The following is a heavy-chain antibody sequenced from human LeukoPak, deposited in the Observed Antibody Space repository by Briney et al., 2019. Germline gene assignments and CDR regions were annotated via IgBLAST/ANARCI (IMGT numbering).Heavy chain of an antibody. CDR3: ARRRFVRGVLLFDY. Sequence: SETLSLTCTVSGGSISSGSYYWSWIRQPPGKGLEWIGEINHSGSTNYNPSLKSRVTISVDTSKNQFSLKLSSVTAADTAVYYCARRRFVRGVLLFDYWGQGTLVTVSS. D-gene: IGHD3-10*01. CDR2: INHSGST. V-gene: IGHV4-39*07. J-gene: IGHJ4*02. CDR1: GGSISSGSYY.